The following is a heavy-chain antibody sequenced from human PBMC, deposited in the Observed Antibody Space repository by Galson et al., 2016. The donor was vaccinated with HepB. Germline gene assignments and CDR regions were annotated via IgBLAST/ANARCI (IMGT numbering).Heavy chain of an antibody. Sequence: PALVKPTQTLTLTCTFSGFSLSTPGMCVTWIRQPPGKALEWLAVITWHDDKYSNTSLRTRLTISKDIFKNQVVLTMTNTDPVDTAIYYFPRINLWAADGQGGLFDPWGQGTLVSVSS. CDR2: ITWHDDK. CDR1: GFSLSTPGMC. CDR3: PRINLWAADGQGGLFDP. V-gene: IGHV2-70*13. J-gene: IGHJ5*02. D-gene: IGHD6-13*01.